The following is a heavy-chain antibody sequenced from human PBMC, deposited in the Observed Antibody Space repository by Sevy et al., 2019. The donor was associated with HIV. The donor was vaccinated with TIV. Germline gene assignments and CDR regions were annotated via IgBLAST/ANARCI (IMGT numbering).Heavy chain of an antibody. D-gene: IGHD3-22*01. CDR1: GFTFSSYS. Sequence: GGSLRLSCAASGFTFSSYSMNWVRQAPGKGLEWVSYISSSSTIYYADSVKGRFTISRDNAKNSLYLQMNSLRDEDTAVYYCAREKYYYDSSDAFDIWGQGQWSPSPQ. CDR2: ISSSSTI. CDR3: AREKYYYDSSDAFDI. V-gene: IGHV3-48*02. J-gene: IGHJ3*02.